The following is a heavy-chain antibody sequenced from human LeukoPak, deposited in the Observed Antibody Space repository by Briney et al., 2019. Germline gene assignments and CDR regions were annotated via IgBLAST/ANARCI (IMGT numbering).Heavy chain of an antibody. V-gene: IGHV3-74*01. D-gene: IGHD6-6*01. CDR2: ISGDGSLT. Sequence: PGGSLTLSCTASGFTLRNYWMHWIRQVPGKRLVWVSRISGDGSLTNYADSVQGRFTISRDNAKNILYLQSNSPRSEDTAIYYCARYSSSSGGASYYLDYWGHGTLVTVSS. CDR1: GFTLRNYW. J-gene: IGHJ4*01. CDR3: ARYSSSSGGASYYLDY.